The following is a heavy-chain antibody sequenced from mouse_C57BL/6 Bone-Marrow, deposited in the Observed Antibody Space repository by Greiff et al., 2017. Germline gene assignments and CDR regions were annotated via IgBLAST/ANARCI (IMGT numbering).Heavy chain of an antibody. V-gene: IGHV3-6*01. CDR1: GYSITSGYY. Sequence: EVHLVESGPGLVKPSPSLSLTCSVTGYSITSGYYWNWIRQFPGNKLEWMGYIGYDGSNNYNPSLKNRISITRDPSKNRFFLKLNSVTTEDTATYYCARRYFDVWGTGTTVTVSS. CDR3: ARRYFDV. CDR2: IGYDGSN. J-gene: IGHJ1*03.